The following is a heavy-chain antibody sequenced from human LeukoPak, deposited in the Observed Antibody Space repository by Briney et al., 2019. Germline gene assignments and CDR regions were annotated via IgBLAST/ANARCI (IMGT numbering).Heavy chain of an antibody. CDR1: GITLSNYG. Sequence: PGGSLRLSCAVSGITLSNYGMSWVRQAPGKGREWVAGISDSGGSTNYADSVKGRFTISRDNPKNTLYLQMNSLRAEDTAVYFCAKRGVVIRVFLVGFHKEAYYFESWGQGALVTVSS. J-gene: IGHJ4*02. V-gene: IGHV3-23*01. D-gene: IGHD3-10*01. CDR3: AKRGVVIRVFLVGFHKEAYYFES. CDR2: ISDSGGST.